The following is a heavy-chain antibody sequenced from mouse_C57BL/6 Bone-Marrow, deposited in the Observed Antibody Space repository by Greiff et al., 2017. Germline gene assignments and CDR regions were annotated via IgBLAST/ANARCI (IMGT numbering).Heavy chain of an antibody. D-gene: IGHD2-5*01. CDR2: INPSTGGT. Sequence: VQLQQSGPELVKPGASVKISCKASGYSFTGYYMNWVKQSPEKSLEWIGEINPSTGGTTYNQKFKAKATLTVDKSSSTAYMQLKSLTSEDSAVYYCARPYYSNFYWYFDVWGTGTTVTVSS. J-gene: IGHJ1*03. CDR1: GYSFTGYY. V-gene: IGHV1-42*01. CDR3: ARPYYSNFYWYFDV.